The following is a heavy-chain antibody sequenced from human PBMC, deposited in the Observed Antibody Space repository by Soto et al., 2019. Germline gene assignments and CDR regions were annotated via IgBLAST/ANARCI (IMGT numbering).Heavy chain of an antibody. J-gene: IGHJ1*01. CDR3: VRASTYYTAARN. Sequence: QVQLVQSGAEVKKPGASVKDSCKTSGYTFISYSMHWVRQAPGQRLEWVGWINAGNGNTKYSQKFQGRVTINRDPAAIIGYMELNSLTSEDTAAYFCVRASTYYTAARNWGQGALVTVSS. CDR1: GYTFISYS. V-gene: IGHV1-3*01. CDR2: INAGNGNT. D-gene: IGHD3-3*01.